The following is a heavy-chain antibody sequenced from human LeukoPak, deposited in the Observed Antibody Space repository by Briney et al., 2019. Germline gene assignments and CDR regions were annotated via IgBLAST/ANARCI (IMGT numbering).Heavy chain of an antibody. V-gene: IGHV4-39*01. CDR1: GGSISSSSYY. CDR2: IYYSGST. D-gene: IGHD6-13*01. Sequence: PSETLSLTCTVSGGSISSSSYYWGWIRQPPGKGLEWIGSIYYSGSTYYNPSLKSRVTISVDTSKNQFSLKLSSVTAADTAVYYCATYSYSSSWYGHDHWGQGTLVTVSS. CDR3: ATYSYSSSWYGHDH. J-gene: IGHJ4*02.